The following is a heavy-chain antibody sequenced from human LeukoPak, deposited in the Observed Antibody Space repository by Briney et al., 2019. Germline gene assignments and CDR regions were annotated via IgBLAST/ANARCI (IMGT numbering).Heavy chain of an antibody. Sequence: ASVKVSCKVSGYTLTELSMHWVRQAPGKGLEWMGGFDPEDGETIYAQKFQGRVTMTEDTSTDTAYMELSSLRSEDTAVYYCATGYNWNDRQPLDYWGQGTLVTVSS. CDR2: FDPEDGET. D-gene: IGHD1-1*01. CDR1: GYTLTELS. J-gene: IGHJ4*02. V-gene: IGHV1-24*01. CDR3: ATGYNWNDRQPLDY.